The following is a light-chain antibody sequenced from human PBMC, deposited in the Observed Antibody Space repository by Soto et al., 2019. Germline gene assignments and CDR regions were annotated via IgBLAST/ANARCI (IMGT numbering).Light chain of an antibody. V-gene: IGLV1-44*01. J-gene: IGLJ3*02. CDR2: TNN. CDR1: SSNIGSNT. CDR3: AAWDDSLNGWV. Sequence: QSVLTQPPSASGTPGQRVTISCSGSSSNIGSNTVNWYQHLPGTAPKLLTYTNNQRPSGVPDRFSGSKSGSSASLAISGLQSGDEADYYCAAWDDSLNGWVFGGGTKLTVL.